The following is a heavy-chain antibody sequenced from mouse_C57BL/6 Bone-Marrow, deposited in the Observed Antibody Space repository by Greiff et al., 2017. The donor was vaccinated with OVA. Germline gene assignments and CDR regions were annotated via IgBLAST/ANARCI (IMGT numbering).Heavy chain of an antibody. CDR1: GFNIKDYY. Sequence: EVMLVESGAELVKPGASVKLSCTASGFNIKDYYMHWVKQRPEQGLEWIGRIDPDDGDTEYAPKFQGKATMTADTSSNTASLQLSSMTSDDTAVNYGTHNDDGSSYRFAYWGQGTLVTVSA. V-gene: IGHV14-1*01. J-gene: IGHJ3*01. D-gene: IGHD1-1*01. CDR3: THNDDGSSYRFAY. CDR2: IDPDDGDT.